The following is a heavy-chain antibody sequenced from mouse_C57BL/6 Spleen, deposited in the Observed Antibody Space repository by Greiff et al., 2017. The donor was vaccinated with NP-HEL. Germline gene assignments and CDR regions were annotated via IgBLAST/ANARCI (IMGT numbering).Heavy chain of an antibody. CDR1: GYTFTSYW. D-gene: IGHD2-1*01. CDR2: IYPSDSET. V-gene: IGHV1-61*01. J-gene: IGHJ4*01. CDR3: ARSGDYGNYGAMDY. Sequence: QVQLQQPGAELVRPGSSVKLSCKASGYTFTSYWMDWVKQRPGQGLEWIGNIYPSDSETHYNQKFKDKATLTVDKSSSTAYMQLSSLTSEDSAVYYCARSGDYGNYGAMDYWGQGTSVTVSS.